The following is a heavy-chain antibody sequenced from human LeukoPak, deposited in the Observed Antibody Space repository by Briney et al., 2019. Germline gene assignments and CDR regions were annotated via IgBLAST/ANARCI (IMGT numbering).Heavy chain of an antibody. CDR1: AFTFSSYW. V-gene: IGHV3-7*01. J-gene: IGHJ4*02. Sequence: GGSLRLSCEASAFTFSSYWMSWVRQAPGKGLEWVANIKEDGSEINYVDSVKGRFTISRDNAKNSLFLQMNSLRVEDTAVYYCARDRGYSSFDYWGQGTLVTVSS. CDR3: ARDRGYSSFDY. CDR2: IKEDGSEI. D-gene: IGHD4-23*01.